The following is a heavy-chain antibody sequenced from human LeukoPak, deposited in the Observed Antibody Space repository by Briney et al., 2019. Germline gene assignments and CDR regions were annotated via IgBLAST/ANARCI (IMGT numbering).Heavy chain of an antibody. Sequence: PGRSLRLSCAASGFTFCSYAMHWVRQAPGKGLEWVAVISYDGSNKYYADSAKGRFTISRDNSKNTLYLQMNSLRAEDTAVYYCACSRSIDIVVVPAAMAYWGQGTLVTVSS. CDR1: GFTFCSYA. V-gene: IGHV3-30*01. CDR2: ISYDGSNK. J-gene: IGHJ4*02. D-gene: IGHD2-2*01. CDR3: ACSRSIDIVVVPAAMAY.